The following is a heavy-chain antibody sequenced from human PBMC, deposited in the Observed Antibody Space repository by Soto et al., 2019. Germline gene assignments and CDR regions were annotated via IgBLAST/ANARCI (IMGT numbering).Heavy chain of an antibody. V-gene: IGHV3-23*01. J-gene: IGHJ5*01. D-gene: IGHD3-22*01. CDR2: ISRTGDSE. CDR1: GLSFRDYP. CDR3: AKGPDGSGYYHNWFDS. Sequence: EVHLLESGGALVQPGGSLTLSCAASGLSFRDYPMSWVRQAPGKGLEGVSRISRTGDSEYYADSVKGRFAISRDRSKNRLSLQMNSLRVEATAVYYCAKGPDGSGYYHNWFDSWGQGTLITVSS.